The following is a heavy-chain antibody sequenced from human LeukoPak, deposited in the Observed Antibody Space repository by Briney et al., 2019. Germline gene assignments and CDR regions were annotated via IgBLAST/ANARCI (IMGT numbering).Heavy chain of an antibody. CDR2: ISYDGNIK. CDR3: ARDKDIVVVVGAQFDY. V-gene: IGHV3-30*04. CDR1: GFIFSSYA. J-gene: IGHJ4*02. Sequence: GGSLRLSCTASGFIFSSYAMHWVRQAPGKGLEWVAVISYDGNIKYYADSVKGRFTISRDNSKNTLYLQMNSLRAEDTAVYYCARDKDIVVVVGAQFDYWGQGTLVTVSS. D-gene: IGHD2-15*01.